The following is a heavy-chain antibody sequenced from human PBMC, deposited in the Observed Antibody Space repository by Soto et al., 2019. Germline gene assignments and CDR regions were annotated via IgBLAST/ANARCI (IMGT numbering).Heavy chain of an antibody. CDR1: GGSFSGYY. D-gene: IGHD2-8*02. CDR3: ARDKITGLFAY. J-gene: IGHJ4*02. V-gene: IGHV4-34*01. Sequence: QVQLQQWGAGLLKPSETLSLTCAVYGGSFSGYYWTWIRQPPGTGLEWIGEINHSGSTNYNPSLKSRVTISVDPSKNQFSLKLTSVIAADTAVYYCARDKITGLFAYWGQGTLVTVSS. CDR2: INHSGST.